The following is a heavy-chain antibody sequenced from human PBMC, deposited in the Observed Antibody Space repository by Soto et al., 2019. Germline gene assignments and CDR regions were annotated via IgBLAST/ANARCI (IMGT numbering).Heavy chain of an antibody. Sequence: GGSLRLSCAASGFTFSSYGMHWVRQAPGKGLEWVAVISYDGSNKYYADSVKGRFTISRDNSKNTLYLQMNSLRAEDTAVYYCAKPAKVVPAAMGNYYGMDVWGQGTTVTVSS. D-gene: IGHD2-2*01. CDR3: AKPAKVVPAAMGNYYGMDV. V-gene: IGHV3-30*18. CDR2: ISYDGSNK. J-gene: IGHJ6*02. CDR1: GFTFSSYG.